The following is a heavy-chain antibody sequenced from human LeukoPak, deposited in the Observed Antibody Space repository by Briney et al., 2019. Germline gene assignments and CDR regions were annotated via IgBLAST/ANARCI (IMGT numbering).Heavy chain of an antibody. V-gene: IGHV3-9*01. Sequence: GGSLRPSCAASGFTFDDYAMHWVRQAPGKGLEWVSGISWNSGSIGYADSVKGRFTISRDNAKNSLYLQMNSLRAEDTALYYCAKDMREYQLLYGFDPWGQGTLVTVSS. D-gene: IGHD2-2*02. J-gene: IGHJ5*02. CDR2: ISWNSGSI. CDR1: GFTFDDYA. CDR3: AKDMREYQLLYGFDP.